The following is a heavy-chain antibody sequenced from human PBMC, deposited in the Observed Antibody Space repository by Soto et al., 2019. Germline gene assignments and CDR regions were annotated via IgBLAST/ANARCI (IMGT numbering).Heavy chain of an antibody. Sequence: QVQLQESGPGLVKPSETLSLTCTVSGGSISSYYWSWIRQPPGKGLEWIGYIYYSGSTNYNPSLKSRVTRSVDTSKNQFSLKLSAVTAADTAVYYCARQDDWNYYYGMDVWGQGTTVTVSS. CDR2: IYYSGST. V-gene: IGHV4-59*08. CDR3: ARQDDWNYYYGMDV. D-gene: IGHD3-3*01. CDR1: GGSISSYY. J-gene: IGHJ6*02.